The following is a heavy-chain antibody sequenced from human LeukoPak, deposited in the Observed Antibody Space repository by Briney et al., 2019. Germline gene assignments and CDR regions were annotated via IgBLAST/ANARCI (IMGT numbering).Heavy chain of an antibody. Sequence: SQTLSLTSTVSGGSISSGGYYWSWIRQRPGKDLEWIGYIYYSGNTYYNPSLKSRVTISVDTSKNQFSLKRNSVTAADTAVYYCARSTVPYYFDYWGQGTLVTVSS. D-gene: IGHD4-17*01. CDR3: ARSTVPYYFDY. V-gene: IGHV4-31*03. J-gene: IGHJ4*01. CDR2: IYYSGNT. CDR1: GGSISSGGYY.